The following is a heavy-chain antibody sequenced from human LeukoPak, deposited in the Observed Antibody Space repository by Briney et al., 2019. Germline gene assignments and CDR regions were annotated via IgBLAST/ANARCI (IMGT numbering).Heavy chain of an antibody. CDR1: GYTFTNYG. Sequence: ASVKVSCKASGYTFTNYGITWMRQTPGQGLEWMGWIGASNGNTNYAQRFQGRITMTTNTSTSTVYMELRSLTSDDTAVYYCARNYYGSRSSDAFDVWGQGASVVVSS. V-gene: IGHV1-18*01. CDR2: IGASNGNT. CDR3: ARNYYGSRSSDAFDV. D-gene: IGHD3-10*01. J-gene: IGHJ3*01.